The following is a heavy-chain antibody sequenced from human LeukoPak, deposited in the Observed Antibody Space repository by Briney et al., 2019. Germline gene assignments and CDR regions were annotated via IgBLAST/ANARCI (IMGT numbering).Heavy chain of an antibody. CDR2: ISGSGGST. J-gene: IGHJ4*02. CDR3: THRYYYDSSGYFYRPFDY. V-gene: IGHV3-23*01. D-gene: IGHD3-22*01. CDR1: GFTFSTYD. Sequence: PGGSLRLSCVASGFTFSTYDMNWVRQAPGKGLEWVSAISGSGGSTYYADSVEGRSTISRDNSKNTLYLQINSLRAEDTAVYYCTHRYYYDSSGYFYRPFDYWGQGTLVTVSS.